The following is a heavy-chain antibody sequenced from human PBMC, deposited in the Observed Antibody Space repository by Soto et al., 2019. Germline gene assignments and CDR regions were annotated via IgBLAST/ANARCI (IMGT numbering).Heavy chain of an antibody. CDR2: ISGSGGST. Sequence: PGGSLRLSCAASGFTFSSYAMTWVRQAPGKGLEWVSAISGSGGSTYYADSVKGRFTISRDNSKNMLYLQMNSLRAEDTAVYYGAEGRRYSYGGIGNWGQGTLVTVSS. D-gene: IGHD5-18*01. CDR3: AEGRRYSYGGIGN. V-gene: IGHV3-23*01. J-gene: IGHJ4*02. CDR1: GFTFSSYA.